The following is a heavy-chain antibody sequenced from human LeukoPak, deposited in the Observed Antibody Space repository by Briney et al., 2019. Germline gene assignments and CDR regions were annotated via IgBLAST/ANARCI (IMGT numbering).Heavy chain of an antibody. CDR2: IIPIFGTA. J-gene: IGHJ4*02. V-gene: IGHV1-69*05. D-gene: IGHD2-15*01. Sequence: SVKVSCKASGGTFSSYAISWVRQAPGQGLEWMGGIIPIFGTANYAQKFQGRVTMTRDTSISTAYMELSRLRSDDTAVYYCARSGPVVVVAAIDWGQGTLVTVSS. CDR1: GGTFSSYA. CDR3: ARSGPVVVVAAID.